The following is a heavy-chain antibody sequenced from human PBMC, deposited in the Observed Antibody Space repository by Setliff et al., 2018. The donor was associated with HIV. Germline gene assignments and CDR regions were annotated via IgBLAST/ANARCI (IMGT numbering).Heavy chain of an antibody. V-gene: IGHV5-51*01. D-gene: IGHD6-19*01. J-gene: IGHJ3*02. CDR2: IYPGDSHT. CDR3: ARSGKAVGSAGLGAFDI. Sequence: LKISCKGSGYSFTSYWIGWVRQMPGKGLEWMGIIYPGDSHTRYSPSFQGQVTISADKSISTAYLQCSSLKASDTAMYYCARSGKAVGSAGLGAFDIWGQGTMVTVSS. CDR1: GYSFTSYW.